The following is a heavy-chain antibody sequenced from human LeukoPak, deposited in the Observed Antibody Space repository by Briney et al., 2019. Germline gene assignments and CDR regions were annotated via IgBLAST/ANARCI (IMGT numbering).Heavy chain of an antibody. CDR3: ARRRYSDY. V-gene: IGHV4-34*01. Sequence: PSETLSLTCAVYGGSFSGYYWSWIRQPPGKGLEWIGEINHGGSTNYNPSLKSRVTISVDTSKNQFSLKLSSVTAADTAVYYCARRRYSDYWGQGTLVTVSS. CDR1: GGSFSGYY. CDR2: INHGGST. D-gene: IGHD1-14*01. J-gene: IGHJ4*02.